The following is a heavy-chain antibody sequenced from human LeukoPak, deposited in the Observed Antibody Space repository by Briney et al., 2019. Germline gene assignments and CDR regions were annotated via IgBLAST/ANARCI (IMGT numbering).Heavy chain of an antibody. CDR1: GLTFSNYW. Sequence: PGGSLRLSCAASGLTFSNYWMHWVRQSAGKGLMWVSGVNADGSSTTYADSVKGRFTISRDNAKSTLFLQMNSLRDEDAAVHYCVRGGGSSYYYYYFDYWGQGSLVTVS. V-gene: IGHV3-74*01. J-gene: IGHJ4*02. D-gene: IGHD3-22*01. CDR3: VRGGGSSYYYYYFDY. CDR2: VNADGSST.